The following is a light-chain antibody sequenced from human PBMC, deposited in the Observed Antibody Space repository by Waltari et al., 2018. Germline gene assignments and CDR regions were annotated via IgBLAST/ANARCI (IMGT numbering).Light chain of an antibody. CDR1: QSVSSS. Sequence: EIVLTQSPATLSLSPGERDTLSCRASQSVSSSLAWYQQKPGQAPRILIYDASSRATGIPARFSGSGSGTDFTLTISSLEPEDFAVYYCQQRSNWPLTFGGGTKVEIK. CDR2: DAS. J-gene: IGKJ4*01. CDR3: QQRSNWPLT. V-gene: IGKV3-11*01.